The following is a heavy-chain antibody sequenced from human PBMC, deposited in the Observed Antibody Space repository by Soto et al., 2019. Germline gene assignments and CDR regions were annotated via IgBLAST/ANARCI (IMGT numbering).Heavy chain of an antibody. CDR2: IGSSSNYI. D-gene: IGHD3-22*01. V-gene: IGHV3-21*01. CDR1: GFTFSSYS. Sequence: EVQLVESGGGLVKPGGSLRLSCAASGFTFSSYSMNWVRQAPGKGLEWVSSIGSSSNYIYYADSVKGRFTISRDNAKNSLYLQMNSLRAEDTAVYYCGTGPEIGKTYYYDSSGYPDIWGQGTMVTVSS. J-gene: IGHJ3*02. CDR3: GTGPEIGKTYYYDSSGYPDI.